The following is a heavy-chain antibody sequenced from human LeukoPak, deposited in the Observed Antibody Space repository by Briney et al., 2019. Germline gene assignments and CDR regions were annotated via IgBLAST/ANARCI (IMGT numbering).Heavy chain of an antibody. CDR1: GGSISSYY. V-gene: IGHV4-59*01. J-gene: IGHJ4*02. Sequence: SSETLSLTCTVSGGSISSYYWSWVRQPPGKGLEWVGYIYYSGSTSYNPSLKSRVTISVDTSKNQFSLKLSSVTAADTAVYYCARAEDCGGDCYHFDHWGQGTLVTVSS. D-gene: IGHD2-21*02. CDR3: ARAEDCGGDCYHFDH. CDR2: IYYSGST.